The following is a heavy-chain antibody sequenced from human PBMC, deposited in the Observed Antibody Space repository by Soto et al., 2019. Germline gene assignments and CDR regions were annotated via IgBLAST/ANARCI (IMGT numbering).Heavy chain of an antibody. J-gene: IGHJ3*02. Sequence: GGSLRLSCAASGFTFSSYSMNWVRQAPGKGLEWVSSISSSSYIYYADSVKGRFTISRDNAKNSLYLQMNSLRAEDTAVYYCARSVDYYDSLDAFDIWGQGTMVTVSS. V-gene: IGHV3-21*01. D-gene: IGHD3-22*01. CDR2: ISSSSYI. CDR1: GFTFSSYS. CDR3: ARSVDYYDSLDAFDI.